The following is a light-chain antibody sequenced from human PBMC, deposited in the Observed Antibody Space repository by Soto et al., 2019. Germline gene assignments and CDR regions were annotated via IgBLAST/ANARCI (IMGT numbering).Light chain of an antibody. Sequence: DIQMTQSPSSLSASVGDRVTITCQASQDITNYLNWYQQKPGKAPKLLIYEASNLKTGVPPRFSGSGFGTDFTFTISSLQAEDIATYYCQHYDDLPPTFGPGTKVDFK. CDR2: EAS. CDR1: QDITNY. V-gene: IGKV1-33*01. J-gene: IGKJ3*01. CDR3: QHYDDLPPT.